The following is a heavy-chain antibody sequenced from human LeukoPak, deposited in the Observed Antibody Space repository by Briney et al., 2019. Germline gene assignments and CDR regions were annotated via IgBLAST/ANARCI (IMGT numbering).Heavy chain of an antibody. D-gene: IGHD2-2*01. J-gene: IGHJ4*02. V-gene: IGHV3-48*01. Sequence: GGSLRLSCAASGFTFSSYSMNWVRQAPGKWLEWVSYISSSSSTIYYAASVECRFTVSRDNAKNSLYLQMNSLRAEETAVYYCVRDLCTNTICSFDYWGQGTLVTVSS. CDR1: GFTFSSYS. CDR3: VRDLCTNTICSFDY. CDR2: ISSSSSTI.